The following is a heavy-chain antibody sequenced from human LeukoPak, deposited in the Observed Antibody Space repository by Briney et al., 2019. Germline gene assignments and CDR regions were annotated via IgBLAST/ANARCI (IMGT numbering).Heavy chain of an antibody. CDR3: ARKRGYSCYDRIRGAFDI. D-gene: IGHD5-12*01. J-gene: IGHJ3*02. CDR1: GFTFSDYY. V-gene: IGHV3-11*01. Sequence: PGGSLRLSCAASGFTFSDYYMSWIRQAPGKGLEGVSYISSSGSRIYYADSGKGGFTISRDNAKNSLYMQMNSLRAEDTAVYYCARKRGYSCYDRIRGAFDIWGHGTMVTVSS. CDR2: ISSSGSRI.